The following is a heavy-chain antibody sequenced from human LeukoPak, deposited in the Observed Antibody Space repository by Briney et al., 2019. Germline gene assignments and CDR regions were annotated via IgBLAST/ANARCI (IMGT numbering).Heavy chain of an antibody. CDR2: ISAYNGNT. CDR3: ATGVGATIFDALDI. V-gene: IGHV1-18*01. Sequence: ASVKVSCKASGYTFTSYGISWVRQAPGQGLEWMGWISAYNGNTNYAQKLQGRVTMTTDTSTSTAYMELRSLRSDDTVVYYCATGVGATIFDALDIWGQGTMVTVSS. CDR1: GYTFTSYG. D-gene: IGHD1-26*01. J-gene: IGHJ3*02.